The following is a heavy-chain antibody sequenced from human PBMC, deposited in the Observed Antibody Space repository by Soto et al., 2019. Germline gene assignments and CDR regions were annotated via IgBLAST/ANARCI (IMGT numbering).Heavy chain of an antibody. CDR3: ARHPNYYDSSGYYYSDY. J-gene: IGHJ4*02. D-gene: IGHD3-22*01. CDR1: GFTFTNYW. Sequence: PGESLKISCKGSGFTFTNYWIAWVRQMPGKGLEWMGIIYPGNSKTRYTPSFQGQVTISADKSISTAFLHWSSLKASHTAMYYCARHPNYYDSSGYYYSDYWGQGTLVTVS. CDR2: IYPGNSKT. V-gene: IGHV5-51*01.